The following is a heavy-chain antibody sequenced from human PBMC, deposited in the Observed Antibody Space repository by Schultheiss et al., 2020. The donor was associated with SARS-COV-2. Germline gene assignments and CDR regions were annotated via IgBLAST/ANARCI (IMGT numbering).Heavy chain of an antibody. CDR2: ISGTGITT. CDR3: SRPHGVDV. J-gene: IGHJ6*02. CDR1: GLTFSSYG. Sequence: GGGRRRSCAASGLTFSSYGMHWVRQAPGKGLEWVSTISGTGITTYYADSLKGRFTISRDNSKNTVYLQMNSLRAEDTAVYYCSRPHGVDVWGQGTTVTVSS. V-gene: IGHV3-23*01.